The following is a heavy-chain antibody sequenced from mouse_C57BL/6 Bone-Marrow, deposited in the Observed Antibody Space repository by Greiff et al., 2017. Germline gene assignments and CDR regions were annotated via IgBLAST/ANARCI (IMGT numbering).Heavy chain of an antibody. Sequence: QVQLQQSGAELVKPGASVKISCKASGYTFTDYYINWVKQRPGQGLEWIGKIGPGSGSTYYNEKFKGKATLTADKSSSTAYMQLSSLTSEDSAVYFCARSRVGTLIAYDYDGDYYAMDYWGQGTSVTVSS. CDR3: ARSRVGTLIAYDYDGDYYAMDY. CDR1: GYTFTDYY. V-gene: IGHV1-77*01. J-gene: IGHJ4*01. CDR2: IGPGSGST. D-gene: IGHD2-4*01.